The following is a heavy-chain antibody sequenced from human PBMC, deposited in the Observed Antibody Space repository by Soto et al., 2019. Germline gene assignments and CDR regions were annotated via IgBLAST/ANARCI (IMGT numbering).Heavy chain of an antibody. D-gene: IGHD6-19*01. Sequence: QVQLVESGGGVVQPGRSLRLSCAASGFTFSNYGMHWVRQAPGKGLEWVAGISYDGSHKYYADSVKGRFTISRDNSKKILSLQMNSLRGDDTAVYYCAKGPRIAVAGLGDSWGQGTLVSFSS. J-gene: IGHJ5*01. CDR1: GFTFSNYG. CDR3: AKGPRIAVAGLGDS. V-gene: IGHV3-30*18. CDR2: ISYDGSHK.